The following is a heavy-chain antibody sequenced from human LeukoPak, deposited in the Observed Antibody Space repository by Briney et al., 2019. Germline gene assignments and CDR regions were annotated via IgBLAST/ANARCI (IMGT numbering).Heavy chain of an antibody. CDR2: IYYTGST. D-gene: IGHD5-18*01. Sequence: PSETLSLTCTVSGGSISSGGYYWTWIRQDLGKGLEWIGYIYYTGSTYYNPSLRSRVTISVDTSKNQFSLKLSSVTAADTAVYFCARGYSYGYFDSWGQGTLVTVSS. CDR3: ARGYSYGYFDS. V-gene: IGHV4-31*03. J-gene: IGHJ4*02. CDR1: GGSISSGGYY.